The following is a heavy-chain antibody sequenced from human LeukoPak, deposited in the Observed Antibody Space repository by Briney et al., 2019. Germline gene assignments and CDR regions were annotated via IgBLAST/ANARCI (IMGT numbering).Heavy chain of an antibody. J-gene: IGHJ4*02. D-gene: IGHD3-22*01. V-gene: IGHV3-30-3*01. CDR3: AKGPKSSYYYDSSGYFPYYFDY. CDR1: GFPFTVYP. CDR2: SSSDETYK. Sequence: SLRLSCAASGFPFTVYPTHWVRQAPGKGLEWVSVSSSDETYKFYADSVKGRFTISRDNSKNTLYLQMNSLRAEDTAVYYCAKGPKSSYYYDSSGYFPYYFDYWGQGTLVTVSS.